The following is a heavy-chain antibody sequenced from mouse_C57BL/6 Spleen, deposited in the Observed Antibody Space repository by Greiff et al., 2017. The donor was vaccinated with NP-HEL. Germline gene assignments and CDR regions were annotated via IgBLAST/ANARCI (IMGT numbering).Heavy chain of an antibody. J-gene: IGHJ1*03. CDR1: GYTFTSYW. V-gene: IGHV1-52*01. D-gene: IGHD1-1*01. Sequence: VQLQQSGSELVRPGSSVKLSCKASGYTFTSYWMHWVKQRPIQGLEWIGNIDPSDSETHSNQKFKDKATLTVDKSSSTAYMQLSSLTSEDSAVYYCAREGITTVVPYWYFDVWGTGTTVTVSS. CDR3: AREGITTVVPYWYFDV. CDR2: IDPSDSET.